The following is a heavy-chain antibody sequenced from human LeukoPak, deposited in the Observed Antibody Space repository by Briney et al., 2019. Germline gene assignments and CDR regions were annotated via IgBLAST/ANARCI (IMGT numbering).Heavy chain of an antibody. V-gene: IGHV3-64*01. CDR1: GFTFSTYA. D-gene: IGHD2-15*01. Sequence: HPGGSLRLSCAASGFTFSTYAMHWVRQAPGKGLEYVSAISSNGGSTYYANSVKGRFTISRDNSKNTLYLQMNSLRAEDTAVYHCARSRGRSAPFEYWGQGTLVTVSS. CDR2: ISSNGGST. J-gene: IGHJ4*02. CDR3: ARSRGRSAPFEY.